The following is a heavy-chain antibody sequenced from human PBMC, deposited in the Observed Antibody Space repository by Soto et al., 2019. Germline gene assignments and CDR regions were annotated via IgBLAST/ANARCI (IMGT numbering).Heavy chain of an antibody. CDR3: AKDQEAYYYGSGSYYPDY. V-gene: IGHV3-53*01. CDR1: GFTVSTHY. J-gene: IGHJ4*02. CDR2: IYSGGST. D-gene: IGHD3-10*01. Sequence: GGSLRLSCAASGFTVSTHYMTWVRQAPGKGLEWVSLIYSGGSTYYADSVKGRFTISRDNSKNTLYLQMNSLRAEDTAVYYCAKDQEAYYYGSGSYYPDYWGQGTLVTVSS.